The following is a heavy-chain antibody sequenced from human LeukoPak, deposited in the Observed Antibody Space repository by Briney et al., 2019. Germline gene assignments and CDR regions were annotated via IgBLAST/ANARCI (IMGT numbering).Heavy chain of an antibody. J-gene: IGHJ4*02. CDR2: MNPNSGNT. V-gene: IGHV1-8*01. CDR3: ASLCPYSSGWSLDY. D-gene: IGHD6-19*01. Sequence: ASVRVSSKASGYTFTSYDIYWVRQATGQRREWMGWMNPNSGNTGYAQKCQGRVTMTRNTSISTAYMELSSLRSEDTAVYYCASLCPYSSGWSLDYWGQGTLVTVSS. CDR1: GYTFTSYD.